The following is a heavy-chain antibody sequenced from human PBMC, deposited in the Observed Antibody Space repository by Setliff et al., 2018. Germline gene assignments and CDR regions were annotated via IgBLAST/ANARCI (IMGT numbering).Heavy chain of an antibody. CDR1: GFTFSAYS. D-gene: IGHD3-10*01. Sequence: PGGSLGLSCAASGFTFSAYSMNWVRQAPGKGLEWLSKISGAGTTVYYADSVRGRFTISRDNAKNSLYLQMNSLRAEDSAVYYCARDGVFYAMDFWGQGTTVTVSS. CDR3: ARDGVFYAMDF. CDR2: ISGAGTTV. V-gene: IGHV3-48*04. J-gene: IGHJ6*02.